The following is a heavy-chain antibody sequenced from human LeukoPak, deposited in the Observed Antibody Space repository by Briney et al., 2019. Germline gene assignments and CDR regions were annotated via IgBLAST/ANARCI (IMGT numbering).Heavy chain of an antibody. J-gene: IGHJ5*02. CDR2: IIPIFGTA. V-gene: IGHV1-69*13. D-gene: IGHD6-13*01. Sequence: SVKVSCTASGGTFSSYAISWVRQAPGQGLEWMGGIIPIFGTANYAQKFQGRVTITADESTSTAYMELSSLRSEDTAVYYCARDYLSSSWSVNWFDPWGQGTLVTVSS. CDR3: ARDYLSSSWSVNWFDP. CDR1: GGTFSSYA.